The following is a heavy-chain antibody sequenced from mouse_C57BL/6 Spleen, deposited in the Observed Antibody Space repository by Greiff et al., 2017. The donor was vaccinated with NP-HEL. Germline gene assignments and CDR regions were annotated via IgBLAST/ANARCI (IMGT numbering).Heavy chain of an antibody. J-gene: IGHJ3*01. CDR3: ARQLRAWFAY. CDR1: GYAFSSSW. Sequence: QVQLKESGPELVKPGASVKISCKASGYAFSSSWMNWVKQRPGKGLEWIGRIYPGDGDTNYIGKFKGKATLTADKSSSTAYMQLSSLTSEDSAVYFCARQLRAWFAYWGQGTLVTVSA. CDR2: IYPGDGDT. V-gene: IGHV1-82*01. D-gene: IGHD3-2*02.